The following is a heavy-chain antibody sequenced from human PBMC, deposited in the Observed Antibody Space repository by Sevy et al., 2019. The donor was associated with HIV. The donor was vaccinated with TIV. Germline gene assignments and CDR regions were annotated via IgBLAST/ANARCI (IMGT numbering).Heavy chain of an antibody. Sequence: GESLKISCKASGYRFTSYWIAWVRQMPGKGLEWMGIIYPGDSETRYSPSFQAQVTISVDKSISTAYLQWSSLRASDTAMFFCARRGYDTSGYPQYYFDYWGQGTLVTVSS. J-gene: IGHJ4*02. CDR2: IYPGDSET. V-gene: IGHV5-51*01. CDR3: ARRGYDTSGYPQYYFDY. D-gene: IGHD3-22*01. CDR1: GYRFTSYW.